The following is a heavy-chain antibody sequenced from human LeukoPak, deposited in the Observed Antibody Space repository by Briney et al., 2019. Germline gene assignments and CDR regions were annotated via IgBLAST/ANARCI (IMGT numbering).Heavy chain of an antibody. CDR1: GYSFSNYY. V-gene: IGHV1-46*01. Sequence: GASVKVSCKASGYSFSNYYTHWVRQAPGQGLEWMGIIKVSGGSTLYAQKLQGGVTMTSDMSTSTVYVELSSLTSEDTAVYYCAREVPENFNFDYWGQGTLVTVSS. CDR3: AREVPENFNFDY. J-gene: IGHJ4*02. CDR2: IKVSGGST. D-gene: IGHD1-7*01.